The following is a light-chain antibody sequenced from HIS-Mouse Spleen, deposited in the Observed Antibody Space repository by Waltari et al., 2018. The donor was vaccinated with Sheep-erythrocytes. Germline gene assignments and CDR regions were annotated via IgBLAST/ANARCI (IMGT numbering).Light chain of an antibody. Sequence: QSALTQPRSVSGSPGQSVTISCTVTRSDVGGYNYFSWYQQHPGKAPKLMIYDVSKRPSGVPDRFSGSKSGNTASLTISGLQAEDEADYYCCSYAGSYNHVFATGTKVTVL. V-gene: IGLV2-11*01. CDR3: CSYAGSYNHV. J-gene: IGLJ1*01. CDR2: DVS. CDR1: RSDVGGYNY.